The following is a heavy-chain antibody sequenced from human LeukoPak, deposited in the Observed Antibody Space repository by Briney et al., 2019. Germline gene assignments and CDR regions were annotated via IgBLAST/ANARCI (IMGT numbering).Heavy chain of an antibody. Sequence: GASVKVSCKASGGTFSSYAISWVRQAPGQGLEWMGGIIPIFGTANYAQKFQGRVTITADESTSTAYMELSSLRSEDTAVYYCARALYNIPSYFAVVDAFDIWGQGTMVTVSP. CDR2: IIPIFGTA. CDR1: GGTFSSYA. CDR3: ARALYNIPSYFAVVDAFDI. D-gene: IGHD2-21*01. V-gene: IGHV1-69*13. J-gene: IGHJ3*02.